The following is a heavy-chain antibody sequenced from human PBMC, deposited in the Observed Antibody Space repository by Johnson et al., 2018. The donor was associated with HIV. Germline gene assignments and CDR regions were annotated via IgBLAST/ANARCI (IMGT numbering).Heavy chain of an antibody. Sequence: QVQLVESGGGVVQPGRSLRLSCAASGFTFSSYAMHWVRQAPGKGLEWVAVISYDGSNKYYADSVKGRFTISRDNSKNTLYLQMNSLRAEDTALYYFAKDLGDPMIEVHAFDIWGQGTMVTVSS. CDR3: AKDLGDPMIEVHAFDI. J-gene: IGHJ3*02. D-gene: IGHD3-22*01. CDR2: ISYDGSNK. V-gene: IGHV3-30-3*01. CDR1: GFTFSSYA.